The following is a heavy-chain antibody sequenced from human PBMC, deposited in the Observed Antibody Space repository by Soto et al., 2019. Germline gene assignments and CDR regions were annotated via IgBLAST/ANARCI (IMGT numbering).Heavy chain of an antibody. D-gene: IGHD2-2*01. V-gene: IGHV1-46*01. J-gene: IGHJ6*02. Sequence: ASVKVSCKASGYTFTSYYMHWVRQAPGQGLEWMGIINPSGGSTSYAQKFQGRVTMTRDTSTSTVYMELSSLRSEDTAVYYCARAVYCSSTSSRYQDYYGXDVWGQGTTVTVSS. CDR1: GYTFTSYY. CDR3: ARAVYCSSTSSRYQDYYGXDV. CDR2: INPSGGST.